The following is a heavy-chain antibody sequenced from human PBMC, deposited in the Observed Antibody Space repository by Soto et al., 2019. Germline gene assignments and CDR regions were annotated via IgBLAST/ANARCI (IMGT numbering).Heavy chain of an antibody. CDR3: ARGEDASFYYGLDV. V-gene: IGHV4-59*01. D-gene: IGHD6-6*01. J-gene: IGHJ6*02. CDR1: GGSITSSY. CDR2: IYDTGISGYTPST. Sequence: SETLSLTCTVSGGSITSSYWSWIRRPPGKGLEWIAYIYDTGISGYTPSTSYNPSLKSRVTMSVDTSKSQFSLKLTSVTAADTAVYYCARGEDASFYYGLDVWGQGSTGTVS.